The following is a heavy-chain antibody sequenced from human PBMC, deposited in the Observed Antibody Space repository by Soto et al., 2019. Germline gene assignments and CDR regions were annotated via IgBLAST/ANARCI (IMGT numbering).Heavy chain of an antibody. J-gene: IGHJ6*02. CDR1: GFTFSNYW. D-gene: IGHD6-13*01. V-gene: IGHV3-74*03. Sequence: EVQLVESGGGLVQPGGSLRLSCAASGFTFSNYWMYWVRQAPGKGLLWVSRVNNDGTDTTHADSVKGRFTISRDNAENTLYLQMNSLRAADTAVYYCARGGLQHALDVWGQGSTVTVSS. CDR2: VNNDGTDT. CDR3: ARGGLQHALDV.